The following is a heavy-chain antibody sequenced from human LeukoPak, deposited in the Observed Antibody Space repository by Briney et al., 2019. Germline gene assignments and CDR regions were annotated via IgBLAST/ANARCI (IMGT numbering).Heavy chain of an antibody. D-gene: IGHD3-3*01. Sequence: PSETLSLTCSVSGGSISSSSYYWGWIRQPPEKGLEWIGRIYTSGSTNYNPSLKSRVTISVDTSKNQFSLKLSSVTAADTAVYYCARGYTTIFGSWGQGTLVTVSS. V-gene: IGHV4-39*07. CDR2: IYTSGST. CDR3: ARGYTTIFGS. J-gene: IGHJ4*02. CDR1: GGSISSSSYY.